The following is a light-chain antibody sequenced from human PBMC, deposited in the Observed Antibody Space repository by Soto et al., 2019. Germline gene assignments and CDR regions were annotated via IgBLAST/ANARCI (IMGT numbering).Light chain of an antibody. CDR3: SSYTSSFTLV. V-gene: IGLV2-14*01. CDR2: EVN. Sequence: QSALTQPASVSGSPGQSITISCTGTSSDVGTSNFVSWHQQHPGKAPKLMIYEVNSRPSGVSHRFSGSKSGNTASLTISGLQAEDEADYYCSSYTSSFTLVFGGGTKLTVL. J-gene: IGLJ2*01. CDR1: SSDVGTSNF.